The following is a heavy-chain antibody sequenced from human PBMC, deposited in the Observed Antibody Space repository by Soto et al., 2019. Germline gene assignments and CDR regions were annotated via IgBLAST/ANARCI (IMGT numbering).Heavy chain of an antibody. CDR2: IYHSGST. D-gene: IGHD3-10*01. V-gene: IGHV4-30-2*01. Sequence: PSETLSLTCAVSGGSISSGGYSWSWIRQPPGKGLEWIGYIYHSGSTYYNPSLKSRVTISVDRSKNQFSLKLSSVTAADTAVYYCAKTMVRGVIAYWGQGTLVTVSS. CDR3: AKTMVRGVIAY. CDR1: GGSISSGGYS. J-gene: IGHJ4*02.